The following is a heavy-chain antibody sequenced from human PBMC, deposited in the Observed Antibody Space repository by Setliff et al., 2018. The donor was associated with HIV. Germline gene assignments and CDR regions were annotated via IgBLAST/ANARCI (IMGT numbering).Heavy chain of an antibody. Sequence: GGSLRLSCAASGFTFRNYWMHWVRQAPGKGLVWVSRIDGDGSGTSYADSVQGRFTISRDTAKNTVYLQMNSLTSEDTAFYYCARGRINYGDYYYWGQGTLVTVSS. CDR1: GFTFRNYW. J-gene: IGHJ4*02. CDR2: IDGDGSGT. CDR3: ARGRINYGDYYY. V-gene: IGHV3-74*01. D-gene: IGHD4-17*01.